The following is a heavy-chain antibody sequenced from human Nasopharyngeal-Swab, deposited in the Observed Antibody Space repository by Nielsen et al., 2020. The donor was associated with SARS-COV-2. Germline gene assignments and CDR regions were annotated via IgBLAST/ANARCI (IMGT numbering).Heavy chain of an antibody. D-gene: IGHD6-13*01. CDR2: INPNSGGT. Sequence: ASVQISCNASGYTFTGIYMNWVLQAPGQGLEWMGWINPNSGGTNYAQKFQGWVTMTRDTSISTVYMELNRLRSDDTAVYYCARGGLTAALNDAFDLWGQGTMVTVSS. CDR3: ARGGLTAALNDAFDL. CDR1: GYTFTGIY. J-gene: IGHJ3*01. V-gene: IGHV1-2*04.